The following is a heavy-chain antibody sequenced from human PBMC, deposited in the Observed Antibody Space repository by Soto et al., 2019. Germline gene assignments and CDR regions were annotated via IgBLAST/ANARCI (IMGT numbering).Heavy chain of an antibody. J-gene: IGHJ6*04. CDR3: ASGENSYGKIYYYYGRAV. CDR2: IIPIFGTA. Sequence: GASVKVSCEASGYTFTSYGISWVRQAPGQGLEWMGGIIPIFGTANYAQKFQGRVTITADESTSTAYMELSSLRSEDTAGYYCASGENSYGKIYYYYGRAVWGKGTTVPVSP. V-gene: IGHV1-69*13. D-gene: IGHD5-18*01. CDR1: GYTFTSYG.